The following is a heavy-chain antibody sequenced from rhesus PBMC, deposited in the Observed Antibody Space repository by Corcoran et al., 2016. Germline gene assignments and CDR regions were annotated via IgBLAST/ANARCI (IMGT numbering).Heavy chain of an antibody. CDR2: INYSGST. CDR3: AREHTGYSILDS. J-gene: IGHJ6*01. V-gene: IGHV4-122*02. CDR1: GYSISSGYY. D-gene: IGHD5-24*01. Sequence: QVQLQESGPGLVKPSETLSLTCAVSGYSISSGYYWGWIRQPPGKGLEWIGYINYSGSTSYNPSLQSRVTISRDPSKNQFSLKLSSVTAADTAVYYCAREHTGYSILDSWGQGVVVTVSS.